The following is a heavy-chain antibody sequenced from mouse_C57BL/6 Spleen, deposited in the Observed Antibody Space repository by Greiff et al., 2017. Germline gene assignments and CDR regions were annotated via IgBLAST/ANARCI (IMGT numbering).Heavy chain of an antibody. V-gene: IGHV1-80*01. D-gene: IGHD2-4*01. J-gene: IGHJ1*03. CDR3: ARGDYDPYWYFDV. CDR1: GYAFSSYW. CDR2: IYPGDGDT. Sequence: VQLQQSGAELVKPGASVKISCKASGYAFSSYWMNWVKQRPGKGLEWIGQIYPGDGDTNYNGKFKGKATLTADKSSSTAYMQLSSLTSEDSAVYFCARGDYDPYWYFDVWGTGTTVTVAS.